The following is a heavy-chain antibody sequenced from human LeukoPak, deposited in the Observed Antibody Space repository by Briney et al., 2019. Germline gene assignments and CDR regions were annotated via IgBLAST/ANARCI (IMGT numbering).Heavy chain of an antibody. CDR1: GGSISTYY. CDR3: PRSPHNSAWYEKWFDP. CDR2: ISYSWGT. Sequence: SETLSLTCTVSGGSISTYYWSWIRQSPGKGLEWIAYISYSWGTNYNPSLESRVTLSIDSSKHQFSLKWSSVTASTPYEPYFPRSPHNSAWYEKWFDPWGQGALVTVSS. D-gene: IGHD6-19*01. V-gene: IGHV4-59*01. J-gene: IGHJ5*02.